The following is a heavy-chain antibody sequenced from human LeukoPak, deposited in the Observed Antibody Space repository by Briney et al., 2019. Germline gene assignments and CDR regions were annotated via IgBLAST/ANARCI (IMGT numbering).Heavy chain of an antibody. CDR2: ISSSSSYI. V-gene: IGHV3-21*01. J-gene: IGHJ3*02. Sequence: GGSLRLSFSAPVFTFSSYSMKRVRQAPGKVLESVSSISSSSSYIYYADSVKGRFTISRDNAKNSLYLQMNSLRAEDTAVYYCARGLIAAAKRKIDAFDIWGQGTMVTVSS. CDR3: ARGLIAAAKRKIDAFDI. D-gene: IGHD6-13*01. CDR1: VFTFSSYS.